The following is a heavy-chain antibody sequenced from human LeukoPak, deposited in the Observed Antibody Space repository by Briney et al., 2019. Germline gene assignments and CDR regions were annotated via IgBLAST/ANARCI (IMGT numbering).Heavy chain of an antibody. CDR3: ARDLGQRIAYNWFDP. V-gene: IGHV4-61*02. J-gene: IGHJ5*02. CDR2: IYTSGST. CDR1: GGSISSGSYY. Sequence: SETLSLTCTVSGGSISSGSYYWSWIRQPAGKGLEWIGRIYTSGSTNYNPSLKSRVTMSVDMSKNQFSLKLSSVTAADTAVYYCARDLGQRIAYNWFDPWGQGTLVTVSS. D-gene: IGHD6-25*01.